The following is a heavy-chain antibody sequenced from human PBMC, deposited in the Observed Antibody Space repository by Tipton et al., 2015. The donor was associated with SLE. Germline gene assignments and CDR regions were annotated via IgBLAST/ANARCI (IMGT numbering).Heavy chain of an antibody. CDR1: GGSISSHY. J-gene: IGHJ2*01. Sequence: TLSLTCTVSGGSISSHYWSWIRQPAGGGLEWFGRLYTNENTNYNPSLKSRVTMSVDTSKNHFSLKLISVTAADTAVYYCAREFLNPVTTVHYYFDLWGRGTLVTVSS. CDR2: LYTNENT. V-gene: IGHV4-4*07. D-gene: IGHD4-11*01. CDR3: AREFLNPVTTVHYYFDL.